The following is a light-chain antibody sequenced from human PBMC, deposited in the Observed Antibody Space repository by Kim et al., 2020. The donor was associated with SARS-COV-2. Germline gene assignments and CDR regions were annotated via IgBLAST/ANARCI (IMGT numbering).Light chain of an antibody. Sequence: STFVGDRVTITCQASQDISICLNWYQQKPGKAPKLLIYDASELETGVPSRFSGGGSGTDFTFTITGLQPEDIATYYCLQCDNLPYTFGQGTKLEI. J-gene: IGKJ2*01. CDR2: DAS. CDR1: QDISIC. CDR3: LQCDNLPYT. V-gene: IGKV1-33*01.